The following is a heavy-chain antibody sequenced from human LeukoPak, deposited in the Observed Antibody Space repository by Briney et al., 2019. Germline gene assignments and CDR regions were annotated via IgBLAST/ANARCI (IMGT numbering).Heavy chain of an antibody. Sequence: SETLSLTCTVSGGSISSYYWSWIRQPPGKGLEWIGYIYYSGSTNYNPSLKSRVTISVGTSKNQFSLKLSSVTAADTAVYYCARYDDCSGGSCYPTEAFDIWGQGAMVTVSS. V-gene: IGHV4-59*01. J-gene: IGHJ3*02. CDR3: ARYDDCSGGSCYPTEAFDI. CDR2: IYYSGST. CDR1: GGSISSYY. D-gene: IGHD2-15*01.